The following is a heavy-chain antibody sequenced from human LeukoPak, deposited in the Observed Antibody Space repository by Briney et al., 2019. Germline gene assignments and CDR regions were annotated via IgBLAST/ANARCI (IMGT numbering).Heavy chain of an antibody. CDR3: AGDLGTLTLVRGPITTTLWGVKTMDY. CDR1: GFNFNNYW. CDR2: IHQHGTET. J-gene: IGHJ4*02. V-gene: IGHV3-7*01. D-gene: IGHD3-10*01. Sequence: GGSLRLSCAASGFNFNNYWMSWVRQAPGKGLEWVANIHQHGTETKYVDSVKGRFTISRDNANNLLYLQMNSLRAEDTAVYYCAGDLGTLTLVRGPITTTLWGVKTMDYWGQGTLVAVSS.